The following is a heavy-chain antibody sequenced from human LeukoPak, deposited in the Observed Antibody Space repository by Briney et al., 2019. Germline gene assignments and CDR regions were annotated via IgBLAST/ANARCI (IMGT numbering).Heavy chain of an antibody. D-gene: IGHD3-10*01. V-gene: IGHV7-4-1*02. CDR1: GYTFTSYA. CDR3: ARESALYGSGSSPDY. CDR2: INTNTGNP. J-gene: IGHJ4*02. Sequence: ASVKVSCKASGYTFTSYAMNWVRQAPGQGLEWMGWINTNTGNPTYAQGFTGRFVFSLDTSVSTVYLQISSLKAEDTAVYYCARESALYGSGSSPDYWGQRTLVTVSS.